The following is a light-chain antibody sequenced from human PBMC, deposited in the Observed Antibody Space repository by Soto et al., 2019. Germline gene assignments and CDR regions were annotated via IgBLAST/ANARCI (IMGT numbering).Light chain of an antibody. CDR2: SAS. V-gene: IGKV1-39*01. CDR3: QHSFSSLPFT. CDR1: QSISSH. Sequence: DIQMTQSPSSLSASVGDRVTITCRANQSISSHLNWYQQKPGKAPKLLIYSASTLQSGVPSRFSGRGSGADFTLTISSLQPDDFATYFCQHSFSSLPFTFGPGTKVDMK. J-gene: IGKJ3*01.